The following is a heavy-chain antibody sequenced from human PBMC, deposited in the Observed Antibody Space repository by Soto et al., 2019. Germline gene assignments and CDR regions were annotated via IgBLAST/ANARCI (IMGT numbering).Heavy chain of an antibody. J-gene: IGHJ3*02. Sequence: QVQLQESGPGLVKPSQTLSLTCTVSGGSISSGGYYWSWIRQHPGKGLEWIGYIYYSGSTYYNPSIKSRVTISVDTSKNQFSLKLSSVTAADTAVYYCARYTVKEGAFDIWGQGTMVTVSS. CDR2: IYYSGST. D-gene: IGHD4-17*01. CDR1: GGSISSGGYY. V-gene: IGHV4-31*03. CDR3: ARYTVKEGAFDI.